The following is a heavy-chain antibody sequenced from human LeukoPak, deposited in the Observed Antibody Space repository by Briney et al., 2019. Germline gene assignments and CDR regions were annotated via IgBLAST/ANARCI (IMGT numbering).Heavy chain of an antibody. V-gene: IGHV1-2*02. Sequence: ASVKVSCKASGYTFTGYYMHWVGQAPGQRLEWIGWINPNSGGTNYAQKCQGRVTMTRDTSISTAYMELSRLRSDDTAVYYCALDSSGYLDYWGQGTLVTVSS. J-gene: IGHJ4*02. CDR1: GYTFTGYY. CDR2: INPNSGGT. CDR3: ALDSSGYLDY. D-gene: IGHD6-19*01.